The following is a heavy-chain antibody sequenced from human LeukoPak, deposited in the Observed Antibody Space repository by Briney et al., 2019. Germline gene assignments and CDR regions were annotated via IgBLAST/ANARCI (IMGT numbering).Heavy chain of an antibody. V-gene: IGHV4-39*07. J-gene: IGHJ3*02. D-gene: IGHD3-16*01. CDR1: GGSISSSSYY. CDR2: IYYSGST. CDR3: ARGAFKGGAFDI. Sequence: SETLSLTCTVSGGSISSSSYYWGWIRQPPGKGLEWIGSIYYSGSTYYNPSLKSRVTISVDTSKNQFSLKLSSVTAADTAVYYCARGAFKGGAFDIWGQGTMVTVSS.